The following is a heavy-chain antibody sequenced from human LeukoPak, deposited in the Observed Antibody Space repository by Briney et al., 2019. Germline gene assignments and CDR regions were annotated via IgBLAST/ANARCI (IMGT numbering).Heavy chain of an antibody. D-gene: IGHD6-13*01. V-gene: IGHV5-51*01. CDR1: GYSFTSYW. CDR2: IYPGDSDT. J-gene: IGHJ6*03. Sequence: GESLKISCKGSGYSFTSYWIGWVRQMPGKGLEWMGIIYPGDSDTRYSPSFQGQVTISADKSISTAYLQWSSLKASDTAMYYCARQAAAAGTTGDYYYYMDVWGKGTTVTVSS. CDR3: ARQAAAAGTTGDYYYYMDV.